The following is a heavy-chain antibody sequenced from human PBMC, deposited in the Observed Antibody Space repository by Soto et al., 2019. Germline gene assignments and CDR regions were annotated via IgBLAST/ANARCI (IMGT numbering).Heavy chain of an antibody. CDR1: GFTFSDHY. D-gene: IGHD2-21*01. Sequence: EVQLVESGGGLVQPGGSLRLSCAASGFTFSDHYMDWVRQAPGKGLEWVGRSRNKANSYTTEYAASVKGRFTISRDDSKNSLYLQMNSLKTEDTAVYYCTNLGAGTIVPFDHWGQGTLVTVSS. V-gene: IGHV3-72*01. CDR2: SRNKANSYTT. CDR3: TNLGAGTIVPFDH. J-gene: IGHJ4*02.